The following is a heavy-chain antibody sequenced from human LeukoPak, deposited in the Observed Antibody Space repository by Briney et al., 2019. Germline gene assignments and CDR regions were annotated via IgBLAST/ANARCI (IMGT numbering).Heavy chain of an antibody. Sequence: SETLTLTCAVSGGSISSGDYDWSWIRQPPGNGLELSGYIYYSGSTYYNPSLNKRVTISVDTSKNQFSLKLSSVTAADTAVYFCASADITMVRGDGAFDYWGQGTMVTVSS. CDR2: IYYSGST. CDR1: GGSISSGDYD. D-gene: IGHD3-10*01. CDR3: ASADITMVRGDGAFDY. J-gene: IGHJ4*02. V-gene: IGHV4-30-4*01.